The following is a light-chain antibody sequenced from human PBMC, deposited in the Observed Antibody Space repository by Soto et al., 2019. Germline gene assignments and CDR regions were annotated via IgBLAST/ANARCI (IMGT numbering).Light chain of an antibody. Sequence: QSALTQPASVSGSPGQSITISCTGTSVDVGGYNYVSGYQQHPGIAPKLMISEVSNRPSGVSNRFSGSKSGNTASLTISGLQAEDEADYYCSSYTSSSTLVFGGGTKPTVL. CDR2: EVS. CDR3: SSYTSSSTLV. CDR1: SVDVGGYNY. J-gene: IGLJ2*01. V-gene: IGLV2-14*01.